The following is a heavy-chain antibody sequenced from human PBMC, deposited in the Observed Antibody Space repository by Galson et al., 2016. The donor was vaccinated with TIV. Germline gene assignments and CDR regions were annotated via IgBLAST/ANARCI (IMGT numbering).Heavy chain of an antibody. CDR1: GFRFNSYA. V-gene: IGHV3-23*01. D-gene: IGHD5-18*01. Sequence: SLRLSCAASGFRFNSYAMNWVRQAPGKGLEWVSSIGGTGGSTYYADSVKGRFTISRDSYKDTVYLQMNSLRAEDTAIYFCAKDRQWIPSSLDYWGRGILVTVSS. CDR2: IGGTGGST. J-gene: IGHJ4*02. CDR3: AKDRQWIPSSLDY.